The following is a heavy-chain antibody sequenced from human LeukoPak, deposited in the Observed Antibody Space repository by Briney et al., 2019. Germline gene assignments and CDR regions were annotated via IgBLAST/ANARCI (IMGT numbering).Heavy chain of an antibody. D-gene: IGHD5-12*01. CDR1: GGSIISNNW. CDR2: IFHTGST. V-gene: IGHV4-4*02. CDR3: VRDGSP. J-gene: IGHJ5*02. Sequence: SETLSLTCAVSGGSIISNNWWSWVRQTPGKGLEWIGEIFHTGSTNYNPSLKSRVTILMDKSKNHFSQKLSSVTAADTAVYYCVRDGSPWGQGTLVTVSS.